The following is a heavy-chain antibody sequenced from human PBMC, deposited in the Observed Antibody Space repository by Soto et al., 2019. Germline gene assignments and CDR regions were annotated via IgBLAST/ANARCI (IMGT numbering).Heavy chain of an antibody. Sequence: GGSLRLSCAASGFTFSSYSMNWVRQAPGKGLEWVSYISSSSSTIYYADSVKGRFTISRDNAKNSLYLQMNSLRAEDTAVYYCARDHPLDYGDYEGGEDYWGQGTLVTVSS. V-gene: IGHV3-48*01. CDR3: ARDHPLDYGDYEGGEDY. CDR1: GFTFSSYS. D-gene: IGHD4-17*01. CDR2: ISSSSSTI. J-gene: IGHJ4*02.